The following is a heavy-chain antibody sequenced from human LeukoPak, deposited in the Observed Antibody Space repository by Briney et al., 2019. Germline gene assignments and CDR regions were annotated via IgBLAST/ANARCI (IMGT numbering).Heavy chain of an antibody. V-gene: IGHV3-23*01. CDR2: ITASGDRT. D-gene: IGHD2-15*01. CDR3: ARRDIVVVVSASDY. Sequence: GESLRLSCVASGFTFGDYVMIWVRQAPGKRLEWVSGITASGDRTFYGDSVRGRFTVSRDNSKNTVYLQMNSLRVDDTAVYYCARRDIVVVVSASDYWGQGTLVTVSS. CDR1: GFTFGDYV. J-gene: IGHJ4*02.